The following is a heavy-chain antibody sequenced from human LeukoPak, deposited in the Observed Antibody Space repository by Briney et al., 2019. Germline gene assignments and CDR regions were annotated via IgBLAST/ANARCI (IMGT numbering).Heavy chain of an antibody. CDR2: ISGSGGSI. V-gene: IGHV3-23*01. D-gene: IGHD1-1*01. CDR3: AKFRGYYS. Sequence: GGTLRLSCAASGFTFSSYGMSWVRQAPGKGLEWVSAISGSGGSIGYADSVKGRFTISRDNAKNSLYLQMNSLRAEDTALYYCAKFRGYYSWGQGTLVTVSS. CDR1: GFTFSSYG. J-gene: IGHJ4*02.